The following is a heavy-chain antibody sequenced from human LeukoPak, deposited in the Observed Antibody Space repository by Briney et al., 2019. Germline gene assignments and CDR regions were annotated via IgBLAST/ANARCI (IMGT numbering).Heavy chain of an antibody. CDR3: ARPYYYGSALGY. CDR2: IYYSGST. Sequence: SETLSLTCTVSGGSISSYYWSWIRQPPGKGLEWIGYIYYSGSTNYNPSLKSRVTISVDTSKNQFSLKLSSVTAADTAVYYCARPYYYGSALGYWGQGTLVTVSS. J-gene: IGHJ4*02. D-gene: IGHD3-10*01. V-gene: IGHV4-59*01. CDR1: GGSISSYY.